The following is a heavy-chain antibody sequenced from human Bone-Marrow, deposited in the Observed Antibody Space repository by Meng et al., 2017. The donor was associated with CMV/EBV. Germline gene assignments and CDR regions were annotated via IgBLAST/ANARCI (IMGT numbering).Heavy chain of an antibody. J-gene: IGHJ6*02. CDR1: GFTFSSYW. CDR3: ARLRGYQLPRSYYYYGMDV. Sequence: GGSLRLSCAASGFTFSSYWMSWVRQAPGKGLEWVANIKQDGSEKYYVDSVKGRFTISRDNAKNSLYLQMNSLRAEDTAVYYCARLRGYQLPRSYYYYGMDVWGQGTTVTIYS. V-gene: IGHV3-7*01. D-gene: IGHD2-2*01. CDR2: IKQDGSEK.